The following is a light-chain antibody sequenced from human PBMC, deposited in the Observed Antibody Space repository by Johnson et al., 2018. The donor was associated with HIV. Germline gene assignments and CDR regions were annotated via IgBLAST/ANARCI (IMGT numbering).Light chain of an antibody. J-gene: IGLJ1*01. CDR1: TSNIGNND. V-gene: IGLV1-51*01. CDR3: GTWDSSLSGGV. Sequence: QSVLTQPPSVSAAPGQKVTFSCSGSTSNIGNNDVSWYRHLPGTAPKLLIYDNNKRPSGIPDRFSGSKSGTSATLGITGLQTGDEADYYCGTWDSSLSGGVFGTGTKVTGL. CDR2: DNN.